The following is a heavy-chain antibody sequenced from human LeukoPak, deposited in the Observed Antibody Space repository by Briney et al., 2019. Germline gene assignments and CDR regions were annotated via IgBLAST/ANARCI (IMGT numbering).Heavy chain of an antibody. J-gene: IGHJ4*02. V-gene: IGHV3-64D*09. D-gene: IGHD2-15*01. CDR1: GFTFSSYA. Sequence: GGSLRLSCSASGFTFSSYAMHWVRQAPGKGLEYVSAISSNGGSTYYADSVKGRFTISRDNSKNTLYLQMSSLRAEDTAVYYCVKDLVGYCSGGSCVLDYWGQETLVTVSS. CDR3: VKDLVGYCSGGSCVLDY. CDR2: ISSNGGST.